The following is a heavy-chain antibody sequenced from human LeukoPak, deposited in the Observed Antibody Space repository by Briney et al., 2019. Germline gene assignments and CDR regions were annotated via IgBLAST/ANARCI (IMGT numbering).Heavy chain of an antibody. V-gene: IGHV4-34*01. J-gene: IGHJ1*01. CDR1: GGSFSGYY. Sequence: PSETLSLTCAVYGGSFSGYYWSWIRQPPGKGLEWIGEINHSGSTNYNPSLKSRVTISLDTSKNQFSLKLSSVTAADTAVYYCARGHDTMIVESEYFQHWGQGTLVTVSS. CDR2: INHSGST. CDR3: ARGHDTMIVESEYFQH. D-gene: IGHD3-22*01.